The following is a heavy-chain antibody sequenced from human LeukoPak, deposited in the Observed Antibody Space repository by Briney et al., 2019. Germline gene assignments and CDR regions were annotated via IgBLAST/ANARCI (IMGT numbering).Heavy chain of an antibody. J-gene: IGHJ4*02. Sequence: GGSLRLSCGVSGFTFSSYGMHWVRQAPGKGLEWVAFISYDGSNKYYVDSVKGRFTISRDNSKNTVYLQMNSLRAEDTAVYYCARGMGSSSSWHDYWGQGTLVTVSS. CDR3: ARGMGSSSSWHDY. D-gene: IGHD6-13*01. V-gene: IGHV3-33*05. CDR1: GFTFSSYG. CDR2: ISYDGSNK.